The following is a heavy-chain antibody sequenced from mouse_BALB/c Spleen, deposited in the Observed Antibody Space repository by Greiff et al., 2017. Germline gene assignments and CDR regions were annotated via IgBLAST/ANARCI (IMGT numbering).Heavy chain of an antibody. CDR3: ARWLLHAMDY. CDR1: GYTFTSYW. D-gene: IGHD2-3*01. CDR2: IYPGDGDT. J-gene: IGHJ4*01. Sequence: QVQLQQSGAELARPGASVKLSCKASGYTFTSYWMQWVKQRPGQGLEWIGAIYPGDGDTRYTQKFKGKATLTADKSSSTAYMQLSSLASEDSAVYYCARWLLHAMDYWGQGTSVTVSS. V-gene: IGHV1-87*01.